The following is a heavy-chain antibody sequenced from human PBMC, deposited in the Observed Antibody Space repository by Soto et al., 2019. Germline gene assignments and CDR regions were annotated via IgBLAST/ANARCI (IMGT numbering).Heavy chain of an antibody. Sequence: VQLVESGGGVVRPGTSLRLSCEGSGFSFSDYGMNWVRQAPGKGLEWVAVIWYDGSVRRYADSVKGRFTISRDISKHTLYLQMNSLRVEDTAVYFCARGGKWELLLRLWGQGTLVTVSS. V-gene: IGHV3-33*01. D-gene: IGHD1-26*01. CDR1: GFSFSDYG. CDR3: ARGGKWELLLRL. CDR2: IWYDGSVR. J-gene: IGHJ4*02.